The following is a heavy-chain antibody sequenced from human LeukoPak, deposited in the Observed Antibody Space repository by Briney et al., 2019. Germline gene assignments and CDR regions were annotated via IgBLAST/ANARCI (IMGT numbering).Heavy chain of an antibody. CDR2: IYYSGST. V-gene: IGHV4-59*01. CDR3: ARGESPNYYFDY. J-gene: IGHJ4*02. Sequence: SETLSLTCTVSGGSISSYYWSWIRQPPGKGLEWIGFIYYSGSTNDNPSLRSRVTISVDTSKKQFSLKLSSVTAADTAVYYCARGESPNYYFDYWGQGTLVTVSS. CDR1: GGSISSYY. D-gene: IGHD3-10*01.